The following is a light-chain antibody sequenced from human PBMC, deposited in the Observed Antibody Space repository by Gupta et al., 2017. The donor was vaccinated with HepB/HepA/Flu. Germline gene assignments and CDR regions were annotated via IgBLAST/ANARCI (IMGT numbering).Light chain of an antibody. CDR1: SSDVGTYNY. V-gene: IGLV2-14*03. CDR2: DVS. Sequence: QSALTQPASVSGSPGQSITISCTGTSSDVGTYNYVSWYQQHPGKAPKLIIYDVSSRPSGVSHRFSGSKSGTTASLTISGLQAEDEADYYCSSYTSSTTPVVFGGGTKLTVL. J-gene: IGLJ2*01. CDR3: SSYTSSTTPVV.